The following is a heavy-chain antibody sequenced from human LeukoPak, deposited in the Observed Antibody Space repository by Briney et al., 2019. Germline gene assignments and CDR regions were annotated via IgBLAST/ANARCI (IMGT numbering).Heavy chain of an antibody. J-gene: IGHJ6*02. CDR3: ARDGFTVTTPDYQYGMDV. V-gene: IGHV3-23*03. CDR2: LVRDNKP. D-gene: IGHD4-17*01. Sequence: QTGGSLSPSCESSGFTFSAYAMTWVPEAPRKGMGWVSFLVRDNKPHYSPPVQGRVAISRDNSKSMLFLQLNSLRAEDTALYYCARDGFTVTTPDYQYGMDVWGQGTTVTVSS. CDR1: GFTFSAYA.